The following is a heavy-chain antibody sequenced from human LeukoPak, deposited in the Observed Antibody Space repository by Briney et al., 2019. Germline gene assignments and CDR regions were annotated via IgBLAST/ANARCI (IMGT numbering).Heavy chain of an antibody. Sequence: PSETLSLTCAVYGGSFSGYYWSWIRQPPGKGLEWIGEINHSGSTNYNPSLKSRVTISVDTSKNQFSLKLSSVTAADTAVYYCARDLPTYYYDSSGYPNRLGWFDPWGQGTLVTVSS. CDR3: ARDLPTYYYDSSGYPNRLGWFDP. D-gene: IGHD3-22*01. CDR2: INHSGST. J-gene: IGHJ5*02. CDR1: GGSFSGYY. V-gene: IGHV4-34*01.